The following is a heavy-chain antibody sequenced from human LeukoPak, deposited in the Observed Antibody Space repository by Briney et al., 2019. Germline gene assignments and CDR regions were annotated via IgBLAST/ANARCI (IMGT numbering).Heavy chain of an antibody. J-gene: IGHJ4*02. CDR2: IYSAAST. V-gene: IGHV3-66*01. D-gene: IGHD3-10*01. CDR3: ARGDGYYYGSGSYCDF. Sequence: GGSLRLSCAASGFDVTSKYMTWVRQTPGKGLDWVSVIYSAASTLYAASVKGRFTISRDKSNNTLYLEMNSLRAEDTAVYYCARGDGYYYGSGSYCDFWGQGTLVTVSS. CDR1: GFDVTSKY.